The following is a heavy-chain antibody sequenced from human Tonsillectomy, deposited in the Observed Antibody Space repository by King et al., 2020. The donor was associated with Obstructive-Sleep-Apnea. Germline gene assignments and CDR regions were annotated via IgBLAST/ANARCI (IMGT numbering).Heavy chain of an antibody. J-gene: IGHJ2*01. Sequence: VQLVESGGGLVKPGGSLRLSCAASGFTFSSYNMNWVRQAPEKGLEWVASITSSGSYIYYADSVKGRFTISRDNAKSSLYLQMNSLRAEDTAVYYCARDPDSQESFDLWGRATLVTVSS. D-gene: IGHD3-22*01. CDR3: ARDPDSQESFDL. CDR1: GFTFSSYN. V-gene: IGHV3-21*01. CDR2: ITSSGSYI.